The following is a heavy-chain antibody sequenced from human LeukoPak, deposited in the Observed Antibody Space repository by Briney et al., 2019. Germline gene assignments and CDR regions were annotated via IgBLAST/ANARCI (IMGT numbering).Heavy chain of an antibody. J-gene: IGHJ6*02. CDR1: GFTFSSYA. V-gene: IGHV3-23*01. CDR2: ISGSGGST. CDR3: AKDHDYVWGSPYGMDV. D-gene: IGHD3-16*01. Sequence: GESLRLSCAASGFTFSSYAMSWVRQAPGKGREWVSAISGSGGSTYYADSVKGRFTISRDNSKNTLYLQMNSLRAEDTAVYYCAKDHDYVWGSPYGMDVWGQGTTVTVSS.